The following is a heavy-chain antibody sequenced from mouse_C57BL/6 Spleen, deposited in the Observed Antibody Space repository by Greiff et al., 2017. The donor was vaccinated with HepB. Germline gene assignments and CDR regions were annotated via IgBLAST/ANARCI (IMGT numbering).Heavy chain of an antibody. CDR3: ARSHYYGSSYYAMDY. V-gene: IGHV1-42*01. CDR2: INPSTGGT. D-gene: IGHD1-1*01. CDR1: GYSFTGYY. J-gene: IGHJ4*01. Sequence: VQLQQSGPELVKPGASVKISCKASGYSFTGYYMNWVKQSPEKSLEWIGEINPSTGGTTYNQKFKAKATLTVDKSSSTAYMQLKSLTSEDSAVYYCARSHYYGSSYYAMDYWGQGTSVTVSS.